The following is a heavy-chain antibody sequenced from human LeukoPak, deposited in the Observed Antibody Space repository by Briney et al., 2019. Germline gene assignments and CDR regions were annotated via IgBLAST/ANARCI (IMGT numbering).Heavy chain of an antibody. D-gene: IGHD6-19*01. CDR1: GFTFSRYG. Sequence: GGSLRLSCAASGFTFSRYGMHWVRQAPGKGLEWVAVISYDGSNKYYADSVKGRFTISRDNSKKTLYLQMNSLRAEDTALCYCAKDIDSSDTILDYWGQGTLVTVSS. CDR3: AKDIDSSDTILDY. J-gene: IGHJ4*02. V-gene: IGHV3-30*18. CDR2: ISYDGSNK.